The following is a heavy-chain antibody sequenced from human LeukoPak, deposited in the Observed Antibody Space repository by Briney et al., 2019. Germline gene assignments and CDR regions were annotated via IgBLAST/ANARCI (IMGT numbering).Heavy chain of an antibody. D-gene: IGHD4-23*01. CDR2: TSAGGGST. J-gene: IGHJ4*02. CDR1: GFTFSSYG. Sequence: GGSLRLSCAASGFTFSSYGMSWVRQAPGKGLEWVSATSAGGGSTYYADSVKGRFTISRDNSTSTLYLQMNTLRAEDTAVYYCAKRSDYGGNWNYFDNWGQGTLVTVSS. V-gene: IGHV3-23*01. CDR3: AKRSDYGGNWNYFDN.